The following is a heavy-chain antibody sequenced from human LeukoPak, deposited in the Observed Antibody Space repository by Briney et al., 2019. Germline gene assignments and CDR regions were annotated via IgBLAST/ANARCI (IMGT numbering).Heavy chain of an antibody. CDR3: ARDALNSGYRSGGSCYSSFDY. CDR1: GYTFTSYG. D-gene: IGHD2-15*01. CDR2: ISAYNGNT. J-gene: IGHJ4*02. V-gene: IGHV1-18*04. Sequence: ASVKVSCKASGYTFTSYGISWVRQAPGQGLEWMGWISAYNGNTNYAQKLQGRVTMTTDTSTSTAYMELRSLRSDDTAVYYCARDALNSGYRSGGSCYSSFDYWGQGTLVTVSS.